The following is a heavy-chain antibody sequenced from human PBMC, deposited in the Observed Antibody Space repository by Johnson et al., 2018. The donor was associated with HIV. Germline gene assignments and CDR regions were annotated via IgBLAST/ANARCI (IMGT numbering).Heavy chain of an antibody. V-gene: IGHV3-66*02. J-gene: IGHJ3*02. Sequence: MLLVESGGGVVRPGGSLGLSCAASGFTFDDSGMSWVRQAPGTGLEWVSLIYRGGNTYYADSVTGRFTISRDNSKNTLYLQMNSLRGEDTAVYYCARSKGSIWYGSAFDIWGQGTMVTVSS. CDR2: IYRGGNT. CDR3: ARSKGSIWYGSAFDI. D-gene: IGHD6-13*01. CDR1: GFTFDDSG.